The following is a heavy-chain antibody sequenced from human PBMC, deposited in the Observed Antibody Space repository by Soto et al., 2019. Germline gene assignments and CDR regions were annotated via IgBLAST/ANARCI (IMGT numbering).Heavy chain of an antibody. CDR3: ARRMWDDILTGYYWSGFDP. D-gene: IGHD3-9*01. CDR1: GGSISSCGYY. J-gene: IGHJ5*02. Sequence: LSLTCTVSGGSISSCGYYWSWIRQHPGKGLEWIGYIYYSGSTYYNPSLKSRVTISVDTSKNQFSLKLSSVTAADTAVYYCARRMWDDILTGYYWSGFDPWGQGTLVTVSS. CDR2: IYYSGST. V-gene: IGHV4-31*03.